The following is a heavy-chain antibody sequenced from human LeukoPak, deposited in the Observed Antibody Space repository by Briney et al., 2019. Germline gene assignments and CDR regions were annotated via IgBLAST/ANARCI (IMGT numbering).Heavy chain of an antibody. CDR1: GFTVSTNY. CDR3: ARGGYAHYYGMDV. CDR2: IYSGGTT. Sequence: GGSLRLSCAASGFTVSTNYMSWVRQAPGKGLEWVSVIYSGGTTNYADSAKGRFTISRDNSKNTVYLQMNSLRAEDTAVYYCARGGYAHYYGMDVWGQGTTVTVSS. D-gene: IGHD5-18*01. J-gene: IGHJ6*02. V-gene: IGHV3-53*01.